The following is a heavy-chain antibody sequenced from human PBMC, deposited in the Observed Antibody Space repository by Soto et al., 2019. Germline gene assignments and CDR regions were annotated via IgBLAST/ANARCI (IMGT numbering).Heavy chain of an antibody. J-gene: IGHJ4*02. D-gene: IGHD4-17*01. Sequence: GASVKVSCKASGGTFSSYAISWVRQAPGQGLEWMGGIIPIFGTANYAQKFQGRVTITADESTSTAYMELSSLRSEDTAVYYCAGSTVILPNFDYWGQGTLVTVSS. CDR2: IIPIFGTA. CDR3: AGSTVILPNFDY. V-gene: IGHV1-69*13. CDR1: GGTFSSYA.